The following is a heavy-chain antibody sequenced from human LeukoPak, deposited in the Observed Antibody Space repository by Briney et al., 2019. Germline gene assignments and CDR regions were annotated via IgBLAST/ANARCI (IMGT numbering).Heavy chain of an antibody. Sequence: SETLSLTCAVYGGSFSGYYWSWIRQPPGKGLEWIGEINHSGSTNYNPSLKSRVTISLDTSKNQFSLRLSSVTAADTAVYYCARDFRRDGYKLDYWGQGTLVTVSS. CDR2: INHSGST. CDR1: GGSFSGYY. D-gene: IGHD5-24*01. CDR3: ARDFRRDGYKLDY. V-gene: IGHV4-34*01. J-gene: IGHJ4*02.